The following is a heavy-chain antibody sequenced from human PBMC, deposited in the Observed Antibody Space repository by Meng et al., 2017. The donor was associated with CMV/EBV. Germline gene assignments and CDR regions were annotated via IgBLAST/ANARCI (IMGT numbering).Heavy chain of an antibody. CDR1: GGSVSSGSYY. D-gene: IGHD1-26*01. CDR2: IYYSGST. J-gene: IGHJ4*02. CDR3: ARASGSLISFDY. V-gene: IGHV4-61*01. Sequence: SETLSPTCTVSGGSVSSGSYYWSWIRQPPGKGLEWIGYIYYSGSTNYNPSLKSRVTISVDTSKNQFSLKLSSVTAADTAVYYCARASGSLISFDYWGQGTLVTVSS.